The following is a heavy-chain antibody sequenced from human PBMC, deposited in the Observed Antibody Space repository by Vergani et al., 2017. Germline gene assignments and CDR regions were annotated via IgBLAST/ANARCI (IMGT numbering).Heavy chain of an antibody. CDR3: ARIWSHYDSSGYYLGAVDDAFDI. CDR1: GGSISSGGYS. CDR2: IYHSGST. V-gene: IGHV4-30-2*02. J-gene: IGHJ3*02. D-gene: IGHD3-22*01. Sequence: QLQLQESGSGLVKPSQTLSLTCAVSGGSISSGGYSWSWIRQPPGKGLEWIGYIYHSGSTNYNPSLKSRVTISVDTSKNQFSLKLSSVTAADTAVYYCARIWSHYDSSGYYLGAVDDAFDIWGQGTMVTVSS.